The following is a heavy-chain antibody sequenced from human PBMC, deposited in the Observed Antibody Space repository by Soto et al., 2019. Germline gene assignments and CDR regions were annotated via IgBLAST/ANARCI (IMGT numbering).Heavy chain of an antibody. CDR3: ARGGTLFDY. Sequence: QVQLVQSGAEVKKPGASVKVSCKASGYTFTNFGISWVRQAPGQGLEWMGWISAYNGNTNYAQNLQGRVTRTTDTFARTGYMELGSRRSDDTDVYYWARGGTLFDYWGQGTLVTVSS. J-gene: IGHJ4*02. V-gene: IGHV1-18*01. CDR1: GYTFTNFG. D-gene: IGHD3-16*01. CDR2: ISAYNGNT.